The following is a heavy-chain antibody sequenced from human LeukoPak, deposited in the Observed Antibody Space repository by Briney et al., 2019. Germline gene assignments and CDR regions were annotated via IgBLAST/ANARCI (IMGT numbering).Heavy chain of an antibody. CDR2: ISSSSSTI. D-gene: IGHD2-2*01. CDR3: ASQGTSWVYTPYYFDY. Sequence: GGSLRLSCAASGFTFSSYSMNWVRQAPGKGLEWVSYISSSSSTIYYADSVKGRFTISRDSAKNSLYLQMNSLRAEDTAVYYCASQGTSWVYTPYYFDYWGQGTLVTVSS. CDR1: GFTFSSYS. V-gene: IGHV3-48*04. J-gene: IGHJ4*02.